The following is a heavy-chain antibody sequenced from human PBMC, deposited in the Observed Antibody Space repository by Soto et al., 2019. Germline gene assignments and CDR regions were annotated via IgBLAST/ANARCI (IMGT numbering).Heavy chain of an antibody. CDR3: AKPYSGSYSHAFDI. J-gene: IGHJ3*02. CDR2: ISGSGGST. CDR1: GFTINNYA. V-gene: IGHV3-23*01. D-gene: IGHD1-26*01. Sequence: GSLRLSXSASGFTINNYAMSWVRQAPGKGLEWVSAISGSGGSTYYADSVKGRFTISRDNSKNTLYLQMNSLRAEDTAVYYCAKPYSGSYSHAFDIWGQGTMVTVSS.